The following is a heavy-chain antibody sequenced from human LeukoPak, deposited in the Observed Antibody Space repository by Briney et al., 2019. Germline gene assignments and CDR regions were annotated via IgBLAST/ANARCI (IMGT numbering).Heavy chain of an antibody. V-gene: IGHV4-59*08. CDR3: ARHLQYQLLWVSWFDP. CDR1: GGSISSYY. D-gene: IGHD2-2*01. Sequence: SETLSLTCTVSGGSISSYYWSWIRQPPGKGLEWIGYIYYSGSTNYNPSLKSRVTISVDTSKNQFSLKLSSVTAADTAVYYCARHLQYQLLWVSWFDPWGQGTLVNVSS. CDR2: IYYSGST. J-gene: IGHJ5*02.